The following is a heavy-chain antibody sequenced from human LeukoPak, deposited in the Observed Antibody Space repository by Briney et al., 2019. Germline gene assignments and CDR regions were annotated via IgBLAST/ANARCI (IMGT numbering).Heavy chain of an antibody. CDR3: VTTWGAHYWYFDL. Sequence: GGSLRLSCAASGFTFSTYSMNWVRQAPGKGLEWVSYITSSSSTMFYADSVKGRFTISRDNAKNSLYLQMNSLRAEDTAVYYCVTTWGAHYWYFDLWGCGALVTVSS. V-gene: IGHV3-48*04. J-gene: IGHJ2*01. D-gene: IGHD1-26*01. CDR1: GFTFSTYS. CDR2: ITSSSSTM.